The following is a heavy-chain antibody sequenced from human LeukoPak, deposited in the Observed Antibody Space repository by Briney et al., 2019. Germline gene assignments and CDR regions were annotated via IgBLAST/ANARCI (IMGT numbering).Heavy chain of an antibody. CDR1: GFTFSSYG. CDR2: IRYDGSNK. CDR3: ARTDYDFWSGYSPSDY. Sequence: GGSLRLSCAASGFTFSSYGMHWVRQAPGKGLEWVAFIRYDGSNKYYADSVKGRFTISRDNSKNTLYLQMNSLRAEDTAVYYCARTDYDFWSGYSPSDYWGQGTLVTVSS. J-gene: IGHJ4*02. D-gene: IGHD3-3*01. V-gene: IGHV3-30*02.